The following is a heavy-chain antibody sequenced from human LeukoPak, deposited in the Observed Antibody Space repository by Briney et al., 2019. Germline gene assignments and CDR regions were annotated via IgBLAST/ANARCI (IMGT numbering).Heavy chain of an antibody. V-gene: IGHV3-66*01. CDR3: ARDRPYGSGSYYAFDI. D-gene: IGHD3-10*01. J-gene: IGHJ3*02. CDR2: IYSGGST. Sequence: GGSLRLSCAASGFTVSSNYMSWVRQAPGKGLEWVSVIYSGGSTYYADSVKGRFTISRDNSKNTLYLQMNSLRAEDTAVYYCARDRPYGSGSYYAFDIWGQGTMVTVSS. CDR1: GFTVSSNY.